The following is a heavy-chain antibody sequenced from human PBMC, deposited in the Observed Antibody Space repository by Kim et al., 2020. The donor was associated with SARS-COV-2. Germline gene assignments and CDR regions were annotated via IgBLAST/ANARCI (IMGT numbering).Heavy chain of an antibody. CDR3: AIPYYDTDLGPPH. CDR1: GYAFTEYW. CDR2: IFPRDSHT. Sequence: GESLKISCKASGYAFTEYWIGWVRQMPGKGLEWMGIIFPRDSHTRYRPSFQGQVTISADRSTTTAYLQWSSLKASDTAMYFCAIPYYDTDLGPPHWGQGT. J-gene: IGHJ4*02. V-gene: IGHV5-51*01. D-gene: IGHD3-16*01.